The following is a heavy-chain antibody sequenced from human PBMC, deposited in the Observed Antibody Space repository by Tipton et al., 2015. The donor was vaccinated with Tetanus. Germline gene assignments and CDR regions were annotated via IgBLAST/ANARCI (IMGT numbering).Heavy chain of an antibody. J-gene: IGHJ3*02. Sequence: QSGAEVKKPGASVKVSCKASGYTFTGYYMHWVRQAPGQGLEWMGWINPNSGGTNYAQKFQGRVTMTRDTSTSTAYLELRSLRSDDTALYFCARDADMWATRKAFDIWGQGTMVTVSS. CDR3: ARDADMWATRKAFDI. D-gene: IGHD1-14*01. CDR2: INPNSGGT. V-gene: IGHV1-2*02. CDR1: GYTFTGYY.